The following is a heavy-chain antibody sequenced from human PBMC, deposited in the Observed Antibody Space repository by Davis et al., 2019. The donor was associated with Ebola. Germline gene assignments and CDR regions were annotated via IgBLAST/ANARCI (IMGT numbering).Heavy chain of an antibody. D-gene: IGHD5-18*01. Sequence: SVKVSCKASGGTFSSYAISWVRQAPGQGLEWMGGIIPIFGTANYAQKFQGRVTITADESTSTAYMELSRLRSDDTAVYYCAREDRYSYGNYYYYYGMDVWGQGTTVTVSS. V-gene: IGHV1-69*13. J-gene: IGHJ6*02. CDR2: IIPIFGTA. CDR1: GGTFSSYA. CDR3: AREDRYSYGNYYYYYGMDV.